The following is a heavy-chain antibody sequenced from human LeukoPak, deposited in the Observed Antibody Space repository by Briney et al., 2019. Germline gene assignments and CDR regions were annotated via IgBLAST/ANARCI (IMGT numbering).Heavy chain of an antibody. CDR3: ARDYGFYSGLYFFDY. Sequence: ASVKVSCKASGYTFTGHYIHWVRQAPGQGLEWMGWINPNSGGTRYAQKFQGRVTMTRDTSISTAYMGLSRLRSDDTALYSCARDYGFYSGLYFFDYWGQGTLVTVSS. J-gene: IGHJ4*02. D-gene: IGHD1-26*01. V-gene: IGHV1-2*02. CDR2: INPNSGGT. CDR1: GYTFTGHY.